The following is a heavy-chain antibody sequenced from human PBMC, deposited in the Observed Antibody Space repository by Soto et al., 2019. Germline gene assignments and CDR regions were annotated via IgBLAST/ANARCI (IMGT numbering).Heavy chain of an antibody. CDR2: INAGNGNT. CDR3: ASGRIAAAGSFFDY. CDR1: GYTFTSYA. J-gene: IGHJ4*02. Sequence: ASVKVSCKASGYTFTSYAMHWVRQAPGQRLEWMGWINAGNGNTKYSQKFQGRVTITRDTSAGTAYMELSSLTSEDTAVYYCASGRIAAAGSFFDYWGQGTLVTVSS. D-gene: IGHD6-13*01. V-gene: IGHV1-3*01.